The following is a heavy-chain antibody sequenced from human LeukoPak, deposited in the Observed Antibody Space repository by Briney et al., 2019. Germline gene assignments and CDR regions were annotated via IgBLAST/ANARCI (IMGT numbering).Heavy chain of an antibody. Sequence: SETLSLTCTVPGDSISSYYWSWLRQPAGKGLPWLGRIYTSGSTNYNPSYKCRVTMSRNTSKNQFSLKLSSVTPADTAVYYCARERQQLGTFDYGGQGTRVTVSS. D-gene: IGHD6-13*01. V-gene: IGHV4-4*07. J-gene: IGHJ4*02. CDR2: IYTSGST. CDR3: ARERQQLGTFDY. CDR1: GDSISSYY.